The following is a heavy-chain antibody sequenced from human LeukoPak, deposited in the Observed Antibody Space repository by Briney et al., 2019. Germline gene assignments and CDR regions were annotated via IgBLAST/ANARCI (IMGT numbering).Heavy chain of an antibody. D-gene: IGHD3-10*01. CDR2: IYYSGST. V-gene: IGHV4-31*03. Sequence: PSETLSLTCTVSGGSISSGGYYWSWLRQHPGKGLEWIGYIYYSGSTYYNPSLKSRVTISVNTSKNQFSLKLSSVTAADTAVYYCARAGTMVRGVIINSYWGQGTLVTVSS. CDR3: ARAGTMVRGVIINSY. CDR1: GGSISSGGYY. J-gene: IGHJ4*02.